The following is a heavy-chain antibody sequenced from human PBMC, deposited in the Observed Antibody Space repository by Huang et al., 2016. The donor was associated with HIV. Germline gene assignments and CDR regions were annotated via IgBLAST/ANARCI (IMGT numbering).Heavy chain of an antibody. V-gene: IGHV3-30*18. CDR1: GFTFNKFD. J-gene: IGHJ4*02. D-gene: IGHD1-26*01. Sequence: QVQLVESGGGVVQPGRSLRLSCAAFGFTFNKFDMHWVRQAPGKGLECVAIIAYDGSSKYHADSVKGRFTSSRDNSKNTVYLQMNSLRVEDTAVYYCAKDGRGSGTYYDYFEYWGQGTLVTVSS. CDR3: AKDGRGSGTYYDYFEY. CDR2: IAYDGSSK.